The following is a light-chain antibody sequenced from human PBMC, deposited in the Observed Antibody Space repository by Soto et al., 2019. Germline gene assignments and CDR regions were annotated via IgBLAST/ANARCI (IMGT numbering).Light chain of an antibody. CDR1: QRISTW. Sequence: DIQLTQSPSTLSASVGARVHLTCRARQRISTWLAWYQQKPGKAPQVLISDASNLATGVPSRFSGSGSGTEFTLSISSLQPDDFATYYCQQYHTYPRTFGQGTQVDIK. V-gene: IGKV1-5*01. CDR3: QQYHTYPRT. CDR2: DAS. J-gene: IGKJ1*01.